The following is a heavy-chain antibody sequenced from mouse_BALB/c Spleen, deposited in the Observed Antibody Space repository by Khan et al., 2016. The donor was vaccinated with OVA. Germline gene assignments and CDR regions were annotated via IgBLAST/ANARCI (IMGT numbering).Heavy chain of an antibody. D-gene: IGHD1-2*01. V-gene: IGHV3-2*02. CDR1: GYSITSGYG. J-gene: IGHJ2*01. CDR3: SRTARIKY. Sequence: EVQLQESGPGLVKPSQSLSLTCTVTGYSITSGYGWNWIRQFPGNKLEWMSYISYSGSTNYNPSLKSRISITRDTSKNQFFLQLNSVTTEDTATHYCSRTARIKYWGQGTTLTVSS. CDR2: ISYSGST.